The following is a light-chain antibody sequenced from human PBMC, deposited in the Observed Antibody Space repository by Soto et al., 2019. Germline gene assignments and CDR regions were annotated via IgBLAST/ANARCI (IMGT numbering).Light chain of an antibody. V-gene: IGKV3-20*01. CDR3: QQDGRSPST. J-gene: IGKJ4*01. CDR1: QSVSSSY. Sequence: ESVLTQSPGTLSFSPGERATLSCRASQSVSSSYVAHYQQKPGPAPSLLIDGATRTATVIPDRISSSASTTDFTLTISRLEPEDSAEYYCQQDGRSPSTFGGGTKVDIK. CDR2: GAT.